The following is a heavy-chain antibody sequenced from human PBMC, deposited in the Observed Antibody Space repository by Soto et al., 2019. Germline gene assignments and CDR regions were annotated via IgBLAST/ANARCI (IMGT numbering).Heavy chain of an antibody. CDR1: GGSISSYY. D-gene: IGHD2-2*01. CDR2: ISYSGST. J-gene: IGHJ4*02. Sequence: PSETLSLTCTVSGGSISSYYWSWIRQPPGKGLECIGYISYSGSTNYNPSLKSRVTMPVDTSKNQFSLRLSSVTAADTAVFYCARLIHCKTTSCYFDYWGQGTLVTVSS. V-gene: IGHV4-59*08. CDR3: ARLIHCKTTSCYFDY.